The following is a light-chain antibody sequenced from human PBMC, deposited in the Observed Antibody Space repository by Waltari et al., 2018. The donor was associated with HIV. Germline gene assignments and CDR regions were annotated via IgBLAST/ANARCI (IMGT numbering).Light chain of an antibody. CDR1: QNVFSH. CDR2: DAS. J-gene: IGKJ2*02. CDR3: QQYYQWPPCI. Sequence: DIVMTQSPATLSVSPGDRATLSCRASQNVFSHLAWYQQKPGKAPRLLIYDASTSVTGSPARFSGSGAGTEYTLFISSLQSEDVAVYYCQQYYQWPPCIFGQGTKVETK. V-gene: IGKV3-15*01.